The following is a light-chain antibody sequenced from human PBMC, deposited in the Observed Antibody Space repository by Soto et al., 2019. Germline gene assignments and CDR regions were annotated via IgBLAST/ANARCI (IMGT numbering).Light chain of an antibody. V-gene: IGLV2-14*01. CDR2: DVS. J-gene: IGLJ1*01. CDR3: SSYTSTSTYV. CDR1: SSDVGGYNY. Sequence: QRVLTQPASVSGAAGRSISISCTGTSSDVGGYNYVSWYQQHPGKAPKLMIYDVSNRPSGVSNRFSGSKSGNTASLTISGLQAEDEADYYCSSYTSTSTYVFGTGTKVTVL.